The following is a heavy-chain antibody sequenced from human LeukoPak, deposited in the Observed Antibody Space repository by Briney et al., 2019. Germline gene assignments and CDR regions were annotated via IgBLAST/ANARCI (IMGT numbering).Heavy chain of an antibody. CDR2: INPKSGGT. V-gene: IGHV1-2*02. D-gene: IGHD6-19*01. J-gene: IGHJ4*02. CDR3: ARRVFSGWGYYFDY. Sequence: GASVKVSCKASGYTFTSYGISWVRQAPGQGLEWMGWINPKSGGTNYAQKFQGRVTMTSDTSITTVYMELSRLRSGDTAVYYCARRVFSGWGYYFDYWGQGTLVTVSS. CDR1: GYTFTSYG.